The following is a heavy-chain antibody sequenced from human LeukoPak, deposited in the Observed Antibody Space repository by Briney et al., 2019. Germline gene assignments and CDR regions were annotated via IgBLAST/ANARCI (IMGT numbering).Heavy chain of an antibody. J-gene: IGHJ4*02. CDR2: IGPSDSYT. D-gene: IGHD3-22*01. CDR3: ARPLTGGYTPLDY. CDR1: GNSFTNYW. V-gene: IGHV5-10-1*01. Sequence: GESLRISCKGSGNSFTNYWISWVRQKPGKGLEWMGRIGPSDSYTDYSPSFQGHVTISADKSVYTAYLQWSSLKASDTAMYYCARPLTGGYTPLDYWGQGTLVTVSS.